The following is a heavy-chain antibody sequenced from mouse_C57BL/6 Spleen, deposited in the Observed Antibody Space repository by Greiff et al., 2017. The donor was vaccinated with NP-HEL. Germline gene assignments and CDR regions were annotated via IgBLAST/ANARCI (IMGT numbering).Heavy chain of an antibody. CDR1: GYTFTSYW. CDR3: ARETLYGSSAWFAY. CDR2: IHPNSGST. V-gene: IGHV1-64*01. D-gene: IGHD1-1*01. Sequence: QVQLQQPGAELVKPGASVKLSCKASGYTFTSYWMHWVKQRPGQGLEWIGMIHPNSGSTNYNEKFKSKATLTVDKSSSTAYMQLSSLTSEDSAVYYCARETLYGSSAWFAYWGQGTLVTVSA. J-gene: IGHJ3*01.